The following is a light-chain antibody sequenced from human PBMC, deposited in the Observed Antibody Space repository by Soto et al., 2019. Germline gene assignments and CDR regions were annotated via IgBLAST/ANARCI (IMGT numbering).Light chain of an antibody. CDR1: QSVSSY. CDR3: QQYNNWPPAT. Sequence: EIVLTQSPATLSLSPGERATLSCRASQSVSSYLAWYQQKPGQAPRLLIYGASTRATDIPARFSGSGSGTEFTLTISSLQSEDFAVYYCQQYNNWPPATFGQGTKVDIK. V-gene: IGKV3-15*01. J-gene: IGKJ1*01. CDR2: GAS.